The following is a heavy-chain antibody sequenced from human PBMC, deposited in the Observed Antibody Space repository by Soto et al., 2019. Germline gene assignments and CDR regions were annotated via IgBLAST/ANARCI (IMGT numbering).Heavy chain of an antibody. CDR2: IYYSGST. V-gene: IGHV4-59*01. CDR1: GGSISSYY. Sequence: ETLCLTGVSCGGSISSYYLSWVRQPPGKRREWIRYIYYSGSTNSNPSLKSRLPISVDTSKSQFSLKLTSVTDADTAVYYSATVFRASGYYYRRLHFDYWGQGTLVTVSA. J-gene: IGHJ4*02. CDR3: ATVFRASGYYYRRLHFDY. D-gene: IGHD5-12*01.